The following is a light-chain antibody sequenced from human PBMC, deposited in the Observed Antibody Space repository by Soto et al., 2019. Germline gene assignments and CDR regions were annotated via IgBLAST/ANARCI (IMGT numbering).Light chain of an antibody. CDR3: QQYNNWPS. Sequence: EIVMTQSPATLSVSPGERATLSCRASQSVSSNLAWYQQKRGQAPRLLIYGASTRATGIPARFSGSGSGTEFTLTISSLQSEDFAVYSCQQYNNWPSFGQGTKVAIK. J-gene: IGKJ1*01. V-gene: IGKV3-15*01. CDR1: QSVSSN. CDR2: GAS.